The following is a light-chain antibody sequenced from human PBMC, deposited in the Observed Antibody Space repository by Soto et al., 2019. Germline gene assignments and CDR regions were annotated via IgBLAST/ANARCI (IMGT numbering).Light chain of an antibody. CDR1: SSDVGGHDY. CDR3: SSYGGIKTLV. CDR2: EVT. Sequence: QSVLTQPPSASGSPGQSVTISCTGTSSDVGGHDYVSWYQQYPGKAPKLMIYEVTKWPSGVPDRFSGSKSGNTASLTVSGLQAEDEADYYCSSYGGIKTLVFGGGTKVTVL. J-gene: IGLJ2*01. V-gene: IGLV2-8*01.